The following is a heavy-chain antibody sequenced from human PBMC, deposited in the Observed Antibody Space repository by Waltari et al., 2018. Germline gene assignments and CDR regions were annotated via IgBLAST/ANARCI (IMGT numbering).Heavy chain of an antibody. CDR1: GGSISSGGYY. CDR2: IYYSGST. CDR3: AANYDSSGYLGY. Sequence: QVQLQESGPGLVKPSQTLSLTCTFTGGSISSGGYYWSWIRQHPGKGLEWIGYIYYSGSTYYNPSLKSRVTVSVDTSKNQFSLKLSSVTAADTAVYYCAANYDSSGYLGYWGQGTLVTVSS. D-gene: IGHD3-22*01. V-gene: IGHV4-31*03. J-gene: IGHJ4*02.